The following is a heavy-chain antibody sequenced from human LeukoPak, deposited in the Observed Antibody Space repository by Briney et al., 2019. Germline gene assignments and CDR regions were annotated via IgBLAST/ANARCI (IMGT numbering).Heavy chain of an antibody. CDR2: ISSGGGIR. J-gene: IGHJ6*02. CDR1: GFTFSDNY. V-gene: IGHV3-11*01. Sequence: GGSLRLSCAASGFTFSDNYMSWIRQAPGKGLECVSYISSGGGIRYYADFVKGRFTISRDNAKNSLHLQMNSLRAEDTAVYYCARDLRFLEWLPQDYYYYGMDVWGQGTTVTVSS. CDR3: ARDLRFLEWLPQDYYYYGMDV. D-gene: IGHD3-3*01.